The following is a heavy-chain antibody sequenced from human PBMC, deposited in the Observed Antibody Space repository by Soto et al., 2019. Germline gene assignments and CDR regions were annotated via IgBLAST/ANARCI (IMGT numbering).Heavy chain of an antibody. Sequence: SQTLSLTCAISGDSVSSNSAAWNWIRQSPSRGLEWLGRTYYRSKWYNDYAVSVKSRITINPDTSKNQFSLQLNSVTPEDTAVYYCAREADYGDYILNYYYYGMDVWGQGTTVTVSS. CDR1: GDSVSSNSAA. J-gene: IGHJ6*02. V-gene: IGHV6-1*01. D-gene: IGHD4-17*01. CDR2: TYYRSKWYN. CDR3: AREADYGDYILNYYYYGMDV.